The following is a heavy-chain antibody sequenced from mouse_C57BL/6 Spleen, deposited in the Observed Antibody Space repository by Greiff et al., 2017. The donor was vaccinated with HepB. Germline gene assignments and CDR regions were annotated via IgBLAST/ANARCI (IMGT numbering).Heavy chain of an antibody. CDR1: GYAFSSYW. CDR3: ARNWYSPYYFDY. V-gene: IGHV1-80*01. CDR2: IYPGDGDT. J-gene: IGHJ2*01. D-gene: IGHD2-12*01. Sequence: VQLQQSGAELVKPGASVKISCKASGYAFSSYWMNWVKQRPGKGLEWIGQIYPGDGDTNYNGKFKGKATLTADKSSSTAYMQLSSLTSEDSAVYFCARNWYSPYYFDYWGQGTTLTVSS.